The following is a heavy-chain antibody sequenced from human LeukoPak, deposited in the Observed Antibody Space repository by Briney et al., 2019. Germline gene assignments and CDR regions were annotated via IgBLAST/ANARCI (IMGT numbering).Heavy chain of an antibody. D-gene: IGHD1-14*01. V-gene: IGHV3-7*05. CDR1: GFTFSNYA. CDR2: INQDGSQK. J-gene: IGHJ4*02. CDR3: ARTPTT. Sequence: PGGSLRLSCAASGFTFSNYAMSWVRQAPGKGLEWVANINQDGSQKYYVDSVKGRFTISRDNAKNSLYLQMNSLRADDTAVYYCARTPTTWGQGTLVTVSS.